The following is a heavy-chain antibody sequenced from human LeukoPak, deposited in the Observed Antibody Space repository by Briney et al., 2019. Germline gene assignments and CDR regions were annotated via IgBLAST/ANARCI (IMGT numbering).Heavy chain of an antibody. D-gene: IGHD6-19*01. Sequence: PSETLSFTCTVSGDSIGTYYWTWIRQPPGKGLELIGYIYYSGSTNYNPSLKSRVTISLDTSKNQFSLRLNSVTAADTAVYYWARDRGGQWLVGRWFDPWGQGTLVTVSS. CDR1: GDSIGTYY. J-gene: IGHJ5*02. CDR2: IYYSGST. V-gene: IGHV4-59*01. CDR3: ARDRGGQWLVGRWFDP.